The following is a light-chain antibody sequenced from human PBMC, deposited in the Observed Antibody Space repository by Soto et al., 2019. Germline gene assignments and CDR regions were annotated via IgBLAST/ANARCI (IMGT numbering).Light chain of an antibody. CDR1: SSNIGADYD. Sequence: QSVLTQPPSVSGAPGQRVTISCTGSSSNIGADYDVHWYQQLPGTAPKLLIYGNSNRPSGVPDRISGSKSGTSASLAITGLQAEDEADYYCQSYDSIVSGSRVVFGGGTKLTVL. V-gene: IGLV1-40*01. CDR3: QSYDSIVSGSRVV. J-gene: IGLJ2*01. CDR2: GNS.